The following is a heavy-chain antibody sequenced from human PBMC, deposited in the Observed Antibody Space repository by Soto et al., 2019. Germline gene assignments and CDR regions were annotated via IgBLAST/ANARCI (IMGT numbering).Heavy chain of an antibody. D-gene: IGHD3-10*01. J-gene: IGHJ5*02. CDR2: IIPIFGTA. CDR1: GGTFSSYA. V-gene: IGHV1-69*06. CDR3: ASLWYYYGSGSYYT. Sequence: QVQLVQSGAEVNKPGSSVKVSCKASGGTFSSYAISWVRQSPGQGLEWMGGIIPIFGTANYAQKFQGRVTITADKSTSTAYMELSSLRSEDTAVYYCASLWYYYGSGSYYTWGQGTLVTVSS.